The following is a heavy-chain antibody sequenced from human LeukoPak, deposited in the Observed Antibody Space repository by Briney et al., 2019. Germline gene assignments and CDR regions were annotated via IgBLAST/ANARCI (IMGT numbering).Heavy chain of an antibody. CDR3: AKRDDFWSGYSEDH. J-gene: IGHJ4*02. Sequence: PGGSLRLSCAASGFIFSNYAMSWVRQAPGKGLEWVSAISASGGATYYADSVKGRFTISRENSKNTLFLQMKSLRAEDTAIYYCAKRDDFWSGYSEDHWGQGILVTVSP. CDR1: GFIFSNYA. D-gene: IGHD3-3*01. CDR2: ISASGGAT. V-gene: IGHV3-23*01.